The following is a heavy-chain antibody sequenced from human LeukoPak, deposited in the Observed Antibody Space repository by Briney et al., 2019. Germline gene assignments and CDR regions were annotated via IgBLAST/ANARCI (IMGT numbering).Heavy chain of an antibody. CDR3: ARDLVSGQSIVVVPAAIH. V-gene: IGHV1-18*01. CDR1: GYTFTSCV. D-gene: IGHD2-2*01. CDR2: ISAYNGNT. J-gene: IGHJ4*02. Sequence: SVKVSRQASGYTFTSCVIRRGRPAPGQGLEGMGWISAYNGNTNYAQKLKGRVTMTTDTSTSTAYMELRILRSDDTAVYYCARDLVSGQSIVVVPAAIHWGQGTLVTVSS.